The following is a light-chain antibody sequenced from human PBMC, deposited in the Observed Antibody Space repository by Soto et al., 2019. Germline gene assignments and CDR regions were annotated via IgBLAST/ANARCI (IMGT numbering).Light chain of an antibody. CDR1: SSDVGGYNF. J-gene: IGLJ1*01. CDR3: SSYAGSIYV. Sequence: QSVLTQPPSASWSPGQSVTISCTGTSSDVGGYNFVSWYQQHPGKAPTLMISAVRTRTSGVPDRFSGSKSGNTASLTVSGLQGEDEADYYCSSYAGSIYVFGNGTKVTVL. CDR2: AVR. V-gene: IGLV2-8*01.